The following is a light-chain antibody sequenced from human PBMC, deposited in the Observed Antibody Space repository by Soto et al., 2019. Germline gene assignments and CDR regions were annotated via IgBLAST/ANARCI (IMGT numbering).Light chain of an antibody. CDR3: SSYTSSSPWV. CDR1: SSDVGGYNY. V-gene: IGLV2-14*01. CDR2: EVS. Sequence: QSVLTQPASVSGSPGQSITISCTGTSSDVGGYNYVSWYQQHPGKAPKLMIYEVSNRPSGVSNRFSGSKSGNTASLTISGLQAEDEADYYCSSYTSSSPWVFGTGTELTVL. J-gene: IGLJ1*01.